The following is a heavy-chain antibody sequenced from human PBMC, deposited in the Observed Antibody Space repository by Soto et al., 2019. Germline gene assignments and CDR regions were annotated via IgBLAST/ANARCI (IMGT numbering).Heavy chain of an antibody. CDR1: GFTFSSYS. CDR3: AKDTGYSSGWYSYFDL. CDR2: ISYDGSNK. J-gene: IGHJ2*01. D-gene: IGHD6-19*01. Sequence: QVQLVESGGGVVQPGRSLRLSCAASGFTFSSYSMHWVRQAPGKGLEWVAVISYDGSNKYYADSVKGRFTIPRDNSKNTLYLQMNSLRAEDTAVYYCAKDTGYSSGWYSYFDLWGRGTLVTVSS. V-gene: IGHV3-30*18.